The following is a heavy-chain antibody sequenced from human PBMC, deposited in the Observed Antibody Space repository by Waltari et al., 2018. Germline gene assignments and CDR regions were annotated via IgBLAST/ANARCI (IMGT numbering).Heavy chain of an antibody. CDR1: GGSFSGYY. CDR2: INHSGST. Sequence: QVQLQQWGAGLLKPSETLSLTCAVYGGSFSGYYWSWIRQPPGKGLEWIGEINHSGSTNYNPSLKSRVTISVDTSKNQFSLKLSSVTAADTAVYYCAGWVIWFGELFIDYWGQGTLVTVSS. CDR3: AGWVIWFGELFIDY. J-gene: IGHJ4*02. V-gene: IGHV4-34*01. D-gene: IGHD3-10*01.